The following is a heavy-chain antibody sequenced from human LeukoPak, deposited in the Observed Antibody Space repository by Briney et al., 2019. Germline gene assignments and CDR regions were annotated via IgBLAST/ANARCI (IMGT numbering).Heavy chain of an antibody. V-gene: IGHV7-4-1*02. D-gene: IGHD3/OR15-3a*01. Sequence: GASVKVSCKASGYTFTSYAMNWVRQAPGQGLEWMGWINTSTGNPTYAQGFTGRFVFSLDTSVSTAYLQISSLKAEDTAVYYCARVNDFWTGSPFDYWGQGTLVTVSS. J-gene: IGHJ4*02. CDR2: INTSTGNP. CDR3: ARVNDFWTGSPFDY. CDR1: GYTFTSYA.